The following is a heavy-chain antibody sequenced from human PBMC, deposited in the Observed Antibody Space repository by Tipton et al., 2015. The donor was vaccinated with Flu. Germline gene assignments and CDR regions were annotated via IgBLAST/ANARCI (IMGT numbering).Heavy chain of an antibody. Sequence: SLRLSCAASGFTFSSYSMNWVRQAPGKGLEWVSSISSSSSYIYYADSVKGRFTISRDNAKNSLYLQMNSLRAEDTAVYYCASEVVVTATPIDYWGQGTLVTVSS. CDR2: ISSSSSYI. V-gene: IGHV3-21*01. J-gene: IGHJ4*02. D-gene: IGHD2-21*02. CDR1: GFTFSSYS. CDR3: ASEVVVTATPIDY.